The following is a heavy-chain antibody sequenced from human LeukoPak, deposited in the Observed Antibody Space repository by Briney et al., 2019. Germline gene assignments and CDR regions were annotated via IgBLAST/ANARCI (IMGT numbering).Heavy chain of an antibody. V-gene: IGHV3-30*03. CDR3: ARGPFLEWLFPYFDY. CDR2: ISYDGSNK. D-gene: IGHD3-3*02. J-gene: IGHJ4*02. CDR1: GFTFSSYG. Sequence: GGSLRLSCAASGFTFSSYGMHWVRQAPGKGLEWVAVISYDGSNKYYADSVKGRFTISRDNAKNSLYLQMNSLRAEDTAVYYCARGPFLEWLFPYFDYWGQGTLVTVSS.